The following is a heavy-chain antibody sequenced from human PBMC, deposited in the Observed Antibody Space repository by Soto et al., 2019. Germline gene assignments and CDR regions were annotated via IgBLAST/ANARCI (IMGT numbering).Heavy chain of an antibody. D-gene: IGHD2-2*01. CDR2: IHNSSSTI. Sequence: EVQLVESGGGLVQPGESLRLSCAASGFTFSSYSMNWVRQAPGKGLEWVSYIHNSSSTIYYADSVRGRFTISRDNAKNSLYLQMNSLRDEDTAVDYCARGVQIIVLLPAAIDYWGQGTLVTVSS. V-gene: IGHV3-48*02. CDR1: GFTFSSYS. J-gene: IGHJ4*02. CDR3: ARGVQIIVLLPAAIDY.